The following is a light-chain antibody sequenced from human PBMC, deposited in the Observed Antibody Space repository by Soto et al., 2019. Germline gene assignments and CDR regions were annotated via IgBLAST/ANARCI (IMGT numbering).Light chain of an antibody. CDR3: QQYHEYW. V-gene: IGKV1D-13*01. CDR1: QGISSS. CDR2: DAS. Sequence: AIQLTQSPSSLSASVGDRVTITCRASQGISSSLAWYQQQPGKAPKLLIYDASSLESGVPSRFSGSGSGTEFTLTISSLQPDDFATYYCQQYHEYWFGQGTKVDIK. J-gene: IGKJ1*01.